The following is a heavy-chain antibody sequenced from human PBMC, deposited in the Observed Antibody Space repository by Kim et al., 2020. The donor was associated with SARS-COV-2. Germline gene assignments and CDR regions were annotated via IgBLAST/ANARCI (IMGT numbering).Heavy chain of an antibody. D-gene: IGHD5-12*01. CDR3: ARDLTWNAGDV. Sequence: GGSLRLSCVGSGFNLNSYYMYWVRQAPGKGLEWVSRLSSDHDGSDTQYAGSVRGRFTISRDTARNTLYLQMNSLRADDTAIYYCARDLTWNAGDVWGQGT. V-gene: IGHV3-74*01. CDR2: LSSDHDGSDT. CDR1: GFNLNSYY. J-gene: IGHJ3*01.